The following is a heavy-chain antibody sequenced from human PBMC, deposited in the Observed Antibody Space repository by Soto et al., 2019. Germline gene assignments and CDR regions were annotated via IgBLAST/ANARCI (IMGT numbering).Heavy chain of an antibody. Sequence: ASVKVSCKASGYTFTGYYMHWVRQAPGQGLEWMGWINPNSGGTNYAQKFQGRVTMTRDTSISTAYMELSRLRSDDTAVYYCARVRNTSGSYSRANDAFDIWGQGKMVTVSS. CDR3: ARVRNTSGSYSRANDAFDI. CDR1: GYTFTGYY. D-gene: IGHD1-26*01. CDR2: INPNSGGT. J-gene: IGHJ3*02. V-gene: IGHV1-2*02.